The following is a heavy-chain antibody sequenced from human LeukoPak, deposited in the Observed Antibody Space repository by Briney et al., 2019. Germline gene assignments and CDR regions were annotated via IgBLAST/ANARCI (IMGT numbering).Heavy chain of an antibody. J-gene: IGHJ6*03. D-gene: IGHD1-26*01. CDR1: GFTFSSYA. CDR3: ARDHWMGSYYLSYYYYYMDV. V-gene: IGHV3-30*04. Sequence: GGSLRLSCAASGFTFSSYAMHWVRQAPGKGLEWVAVISYDGSNKYYADSVKGRFTISRDNSKNTLYLQMNSLRAEDTAVYYCARDHWMGSYYLSYYYYYMDVWGKGTTVTVSS. CDR2: ISYDGSNK.